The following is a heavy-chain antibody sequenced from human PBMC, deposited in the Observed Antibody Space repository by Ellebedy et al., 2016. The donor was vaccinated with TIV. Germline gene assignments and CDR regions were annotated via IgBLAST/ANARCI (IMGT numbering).Heavy chain of an antibody. CDR1: GFTFSSYA. CDR2: IGGSGVTT. D-gene: IGHD3-22*01. V-gene: IGHV3-23*01. J-gene: IGHJ4*02. CDR3: AKWEYYYDSSAYYYRGDSEWGYYFDS. Sequence: GGSLRLSCAASGFTFSSYAMTWVRQAPGKGLEWVSAIGGSGVTTYYADSVKGRFTISRDNSKTTLYLQMNSLRAEDTAVYYCAKWEYYYDSSAYYYRGDSEWGYYFDSWGQGTLVTVSS.